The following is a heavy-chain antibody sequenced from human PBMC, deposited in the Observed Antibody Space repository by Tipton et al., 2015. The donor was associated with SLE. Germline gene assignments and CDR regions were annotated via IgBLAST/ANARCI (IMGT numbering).Heavy chain of an antibody. CDR2: IIPIFGTA. V-gene: IGHV1-69*01. CDR1: GGTFTSYA. CDR3: AREGLNRGRYSFGYNFDL. Sequence: QVQLVQSGAEVKKPGSSVKVSCKASGGTFTSYAISWVRQAPGQGLEWMGGIIPIFGTANYAQNFQGRVTITADEFTNTVYMELSSLRSEDTAVYYCAREGLNRGRYSFGYNFDLWGQGTLVTVSS. D-gene: IGHD5-18*01. J-gene: IGHJ4*02.